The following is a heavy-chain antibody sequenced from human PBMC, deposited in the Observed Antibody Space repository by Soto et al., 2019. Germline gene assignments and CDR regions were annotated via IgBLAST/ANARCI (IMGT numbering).Heavy chain of an antibody. CDR3: ARGLTMVRLQDGMDV. D-gene: IGHD3-10*01. CDR1: GYTFTSYA. V-gene: IGHV1-3*01. CDR2: INAGNGNT. J-gene: IGHJ6*02. Sequence: GASVKVSCKASGYTFTSYAMHWVRQAPGQRLEWMGWINAGNGNTKYSQKFQGRVTITRDTSASTAYMELSSLRSEDTAVYYCARGLTMVRLQDGMDVWGQGTTVTVSS.